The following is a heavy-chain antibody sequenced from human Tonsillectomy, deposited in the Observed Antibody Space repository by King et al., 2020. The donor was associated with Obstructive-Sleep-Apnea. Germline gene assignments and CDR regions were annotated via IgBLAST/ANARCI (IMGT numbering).Heavy chain of an antibody. J-gene: IGHJ4*02. CDR1: GFTFSSYG. Sequence: VQLVESGGGVVQPGRSLRLSCAASGFTFSSYGMHWVRQAPGKGLEGVAGISYDGSNKYYADSVKGRFTISRDNSKNTLYLQMNSLRAEDTAVYYCAKDHDSSGFDYWGQGTLVTVSS. CDR2: ISYDGSNK. D-gene: IGHD3-22*01. V-gene: IGHV3-30*18. CDR3: AKDHDSSGFDY.